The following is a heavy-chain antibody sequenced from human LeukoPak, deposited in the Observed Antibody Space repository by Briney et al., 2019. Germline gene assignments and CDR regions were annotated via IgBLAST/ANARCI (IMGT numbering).Heavy chain of an antibody. Sequence: GGSLRLSCAASGFTFSRYWMHWVRHAPGKGLLWVSRINSDGSSTYYADSVKGRFTTSRDNAKNALHLQMSSLTAEDTAVYYCVLDLFSSFAFDIWGQGTMVTVSS. D-gene: IGHD3/OR15-3a*01. CDR2: INSDGSST. V-gene: IGHV3-74*01. CDR3: VLDLFSSFAFDI. J-gene: IGHJ3*02. CDR1: GFTFSRYW.